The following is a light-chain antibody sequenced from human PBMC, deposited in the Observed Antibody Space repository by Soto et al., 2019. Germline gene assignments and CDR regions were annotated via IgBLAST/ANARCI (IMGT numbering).Light chain of an antibody. J-gene: IGKJ1*01. V-gene: IGKV3-15*01. Sequence: EIVMPQSPATLSLSPGERASLPCRASHSISTNLAWYQQKPGQAPRLLIYGASTRATGIPARFSGSGSETEFTLTISSLQSEDFAVYYCQQYNNWPPTFGQGTKVDI. CDR1: HSISTN. CDR3: QQYNNWPPT. CDR2: GAS.